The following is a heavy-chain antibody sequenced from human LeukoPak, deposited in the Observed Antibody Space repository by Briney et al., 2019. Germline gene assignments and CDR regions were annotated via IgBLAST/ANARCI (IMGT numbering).Heavy chain of an antibody. CDR3: ARARSPSSGYLLRDHNWFDP. V-gene: IGHV1-69*05. Sequence: SVKVSCKASGGIFNSHAISWVRQAPGQGLEWMRGIIPIFGTANYAQKVQGRVTITTDESTTTAYMELSSLRSEDTAVYYCARARSPSSGYLLRDHNWFDPWGQGTLVTVSS. D-gene: IGHD3-22*01. J-gene: IGHJ5*02. CDR2: IIPIFGTA. CDR1: GGIFNSHA.